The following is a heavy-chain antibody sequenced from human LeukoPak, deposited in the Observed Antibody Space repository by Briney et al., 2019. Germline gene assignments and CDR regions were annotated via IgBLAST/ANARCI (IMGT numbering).Heavy chain of an antibody. CDR1: GFSFSSYW. CDR3: AKDERGYYDSSGFFGAIDY. Sequence: GGSLRLSCAASGFSFSSYWMTWVRQAPGKGLEWVAFIWYDGSNKYYADSVKGRFTVSRDNSKNTLYLQMNSLRAEDTAVYYCAKDERGYYDSSGFFGAIDYWGQGSLVSVSS. V-gene: IGHV3-30*02. D-gene: IGHD3-22*01. J-gene: IGHJ4*02. CDR2: IWYDGSNK.